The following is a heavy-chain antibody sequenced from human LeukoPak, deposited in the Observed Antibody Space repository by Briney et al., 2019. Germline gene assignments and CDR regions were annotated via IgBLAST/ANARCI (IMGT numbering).Heavy chain of an antibody. D-gene: IGHD3-3*01. Sequence: ASVKVSCKASGYTFPSYGISWVRQAPGHGLEWMGWISAYNGNTNYAQKLQGRVTMTTDTSTSTAYMELRSLRSDDTAVYYCARDLGTIFGVAIDYWGQGNLVTVSS. CDR1: GYTFPSYG. CDR2: ISAYNGNT. CDR3: ARDLGTIFGVAIDY. V-gene: IGHV1-18*01. J-gene: IGHJ4*02.